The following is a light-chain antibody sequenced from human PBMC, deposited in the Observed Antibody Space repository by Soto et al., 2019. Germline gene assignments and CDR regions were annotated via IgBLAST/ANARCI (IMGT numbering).Light chain of an antibody. CDR3: SSYTLTSTQV. V-gene: IGLV2-14*01. Sequence: LTLPGSGSGSPGHSITISCTGTLSDVRAYNSVCSYQLHPGKAPKLIISEVSNRPAGVSSRFSGSKSANTASLTSSGLQPEDEADYYCSSYTLTSTQVFGTGTKVTVL. CDR2: EVS. CDR1: LSDVRAYNS. J-gene: IGLJ1*01.